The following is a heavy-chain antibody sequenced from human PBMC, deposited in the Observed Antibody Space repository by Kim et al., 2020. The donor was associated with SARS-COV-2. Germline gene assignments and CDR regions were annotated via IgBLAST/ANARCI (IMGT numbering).Heavy chain of an antibody. V-gene: IGHV3-30*18. CDR1: GFTFSNYV. D-gene: IGHD3-9*01. Sequence: GGSLRLSCAASGFTFSNYVMHWVRQAPGKGLEWVAVISYDGTNKYYGESVKGRFTISRDNSKNTLDLQMNSLRAEDTAVYYCAKVGNILTDYFDPSPFQYWGQGTLVTVSS. J-gene: IGHJ4*02. CDR3: AKVGNILTDYFDPSPFQY. CDR2: ISYDGTNK.